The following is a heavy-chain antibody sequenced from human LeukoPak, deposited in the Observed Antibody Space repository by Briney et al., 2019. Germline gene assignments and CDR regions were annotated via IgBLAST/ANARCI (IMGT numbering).Heavy chain of an antibody. CDR3: ARGGSSRGFDY. Sequence: SETLSLTCTVSGASISSSSFCWGWIRQPPGKGLEWIGTIYYSGSTYYNPSLKSRATISVDTSQNQSPLKLSSVTAPDTAVYYCARGGSSRGFDYWGQGTLIAVSS. V-gene: IGHV4-39*01. CDR2: IYYSGST. J-gene: IGHJ4*02. CDR1: GASISSSSFC. D-gene: IGHD2-2*01.